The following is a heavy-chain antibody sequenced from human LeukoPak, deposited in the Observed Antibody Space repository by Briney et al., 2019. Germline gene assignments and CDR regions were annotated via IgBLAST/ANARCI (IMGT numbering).Heavy chain of an antibody. V-gene: IGHV4-4*07. J-gene: IGHJ4*02. CDR1: GGSISSYY. D-gene: IGHD3-3*01. CDR2: IYTSGST. CDR3: AREDLEWLLYYFDY. Sequence: SETLPLTCTVSGGSISSYYWSWIRQPAGKGLEWIGRIYTSGSTNYNPSLKSRVTMSVDTSKNQFSLKLSSVTAADTAVYYCAREDLEWLLYYFDYWGQGTLVTVSS.